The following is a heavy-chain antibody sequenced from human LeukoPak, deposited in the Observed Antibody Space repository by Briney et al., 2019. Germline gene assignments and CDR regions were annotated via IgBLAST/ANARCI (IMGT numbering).Heavy chain of an antibody. D-gene: IGHD3-22*01. Sequence: GGSLRLSCAASGFTFSSYAMSWVRQAPGKGLEWVSAISGSGGSTYYADSVKGRFTISRDNAKNSLYLQMNSLRAEDTAVYYCARDLRYYYDSSGHLDWGQGTLVTVSS. CDR3: ARDLRYYYDSSGHLD. V-gene: IGHV3-23*01. CDR2: ISGSGGST. CDR1: GFTFSSYA. J-gene: IGHJ4*02.